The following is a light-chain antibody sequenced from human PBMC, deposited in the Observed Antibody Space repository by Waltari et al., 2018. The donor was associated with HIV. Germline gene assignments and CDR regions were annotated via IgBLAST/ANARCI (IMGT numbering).Light chain of an antibody. CDR3: AAWDDSLNGVV. Sequence: QSVLPQPPSASGTPGQRVTIPCSGSRSNTGSKPVNWYQQLPGTAPKLLIYSNNQRPSGVPDRFSGSKSGTSASLAISGLQSEDEADYYCAAWDDSLNGVVFGGGTKLTVL. J-gene: IGLJ2*01. CDR2: SNN. CDR1: RSNTGSKP. V-gene: IGLV1-44*01.